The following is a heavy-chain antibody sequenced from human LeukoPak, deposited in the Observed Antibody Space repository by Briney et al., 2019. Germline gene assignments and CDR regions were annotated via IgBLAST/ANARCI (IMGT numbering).Heavy chain of an antibody. Sequence: SVKVSCKASGGTFSSYAISWVRQAPGQGLEWMGGIIPIFGTANYAQKFQGRVTITADKSTSTAYMELSSLRSEDTAVYYCARASQELNWFDPWGQGTLVTVSS. V-gene: IGHV1-69*06. CDR1: GGTFSSYA. D-gene: IGHD1-7*01. CDR2: IIPIFGTA. CDR3: ARASQELNWFDP. J-gene: IGHJ5*02.